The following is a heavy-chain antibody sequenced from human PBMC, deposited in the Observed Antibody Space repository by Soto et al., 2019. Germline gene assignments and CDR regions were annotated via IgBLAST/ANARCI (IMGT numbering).Heavy chain of an antibody. V-gene: IGHV3-74*01. J-gene: IGHJ4*02. Sequence: EVQLVESGGGLVKPGGSLRLSCAGSGFTFSNYWMHWVRQAPGKGLEWVSRIDHDGPTDYADSVRGRFTISRYNAENTLYLQMNSLRPEDMAVSYWVRDSQGDYWGQGNLVNVS. CDR1: GFTFSNYW. CDR3: VRDSQGDY. CDR2: IDHDGPT.